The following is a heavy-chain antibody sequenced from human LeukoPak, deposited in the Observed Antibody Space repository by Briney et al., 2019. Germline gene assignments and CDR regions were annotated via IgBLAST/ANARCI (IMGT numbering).Heavy chain of an antibody. CDR3: GRYLNY. D-gene: IGHD3-10*01. J-gene: IGHJ4*02. Sequence: CYADSVKGRFTISRDNAKSSLYLQMNSLRAEDTAVYYCGRYLNYRGQGTLVTVSS. V-gene: IGHV3-48*03.